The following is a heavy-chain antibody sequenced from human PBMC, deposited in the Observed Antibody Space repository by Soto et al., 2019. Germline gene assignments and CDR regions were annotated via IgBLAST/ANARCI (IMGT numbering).Heavy chain of an antibody. V-gene: IGHV1-8*01. CDR3: ASAVGITIFGVPYDAFDI. D-gene: IGHD3-3*01. Sequence: ASVKVSCKAPGYTFTSYDTNWVRQATGQGLEWMGWMNPNSGNTGYAQKFQGRVTMTRNTSISTAYMELSSLRSEDTAVYYCASAVGITIFGVPYDAFDIWGQGTMVTVSS. CDR1: GYTFTSYD. CDR2: MNPNSGNT. J-gene: IGHJ3*02.